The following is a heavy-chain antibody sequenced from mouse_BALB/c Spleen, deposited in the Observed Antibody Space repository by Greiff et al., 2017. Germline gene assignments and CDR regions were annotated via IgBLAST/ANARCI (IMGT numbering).Heavy chain of an antibody. D-gene: IGHD1-1*01. Sequence: QVQLQQPGAELVKPGASVKLSCKASGYTFTSYWMHWVKQRPGQGLEWIGEINPSNGRTNYNEKFKSKATLTVDKSSSTAYMQLSSLTSEDSAVYYCARKNSPHYYGISYGFAYWGQGTLVTVSA. CDR2: INPSNGRT. V-gene: IGHV1S81*02. J-gene: IGHJ3*01. CDR1: GYTFTSYW. CDR3: ARKNSPHYYGISYGFAY.